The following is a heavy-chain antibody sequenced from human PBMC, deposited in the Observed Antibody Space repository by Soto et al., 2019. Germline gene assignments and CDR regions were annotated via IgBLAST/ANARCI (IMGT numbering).Heavy chain of an antibody. V-gene: IGHV4-4*02. CDR1: GDSVSSPYY. Sequence: QVQLQESGPGLVKPSGTLSLTCAVSGDSVSSPYYWCWVRQPPGKGLEWIGEVFHTGPTSYNPSLTSRVTISMDKSINQFSLDLSSVTAADTAVYYCARSAGWYAVHSWGPGTLVLVSS. CDR2: VFHTGPT. J-gene: IGHJ4*02. CDR3: ARSAGWYAVHS. D-gene: IGHD6-19*01.